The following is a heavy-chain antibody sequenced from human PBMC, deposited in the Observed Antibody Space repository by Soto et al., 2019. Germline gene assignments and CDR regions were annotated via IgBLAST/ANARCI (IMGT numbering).Heavy chain of an antibody. Sequence: PRESLKTSGNGSGYRVASYFIGWVRQITGKGLEWMGIIYPGDSDIRYSPSFEGQVTISADKSISTAYLQWGSLKASDTAVYYCARGPVVPAAGVTFYYYSGMDVWGQGTTVTVSS. D-gene: IGHD2-2*01. CDR2: IYPGDSDI. CDR3: ARGPVVPAAGVTFYYYSGMDV. CDR1: GYRVASYF. J-gene: IGHJ6*02. V-gene: IGHV5-51*01.